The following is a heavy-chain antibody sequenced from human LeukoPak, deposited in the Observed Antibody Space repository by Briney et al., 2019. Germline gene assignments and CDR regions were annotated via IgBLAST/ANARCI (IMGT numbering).Heavy chain of an antibody. J-gene: IGHJ4*02. CDR2: IWYDGSNK. CDR1: GFTFSSYG. Sequence: GGSLRLSCAASGFTFSSYGMHWVRQAPGKGLEWVAFIWYDGSNKYYADSVKGRFTISRDNSKNTLYLQMNSLRAEDTAVYYCGRDQRYCYGYGAGYWGQGTLVTVSS. D-gene: IGHD5-18*01. CDR3: GRDQRYCYGYGAGY. V-gene: IGHV3-33*01.